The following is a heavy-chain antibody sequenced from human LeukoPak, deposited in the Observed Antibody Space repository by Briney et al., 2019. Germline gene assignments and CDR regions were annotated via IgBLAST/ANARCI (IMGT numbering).Heavy chain of an antibody. J-gene: IGHJ4*02. D-gene: IGHD3-9*01. CDR3: VREGYDILTGDYIVD. Sequence: SSEALSLTCTAYGGSFSGYYWSWIRQALGKGLEWIGEINHRGISKYNPSLKSRVTISVDTSKNEFSLKLSSVTAADTAVYYCVREGYDILTGDYIVDWGQGTLVTVSS. V-gene: IGHV4-34*01. CDR1: GGSFSGYY. CDR2: INHRGIS.